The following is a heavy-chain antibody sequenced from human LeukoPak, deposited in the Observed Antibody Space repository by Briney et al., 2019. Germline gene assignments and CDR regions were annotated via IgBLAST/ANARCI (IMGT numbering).Heavy chain of an antibody. J-gene: IGHJ4*02. D-gene: IGHD3-10*01. CDR1: GFTFSSYA. CDR2: ISYDGTNK. CDR3: AKEGKYYSSGSYIDY. V-gene: IGHV3-30*04. Sequence: PGRSLRLSCAASGFTFSSYAMHWVRQAPGKGLEWVAIISYDGTNKFYADSVKGRFTISRDNSKNTLCLQMNSLRAQDTAVYYCAKEGKYYSSGSYIDYWGQGTLVTVSS.